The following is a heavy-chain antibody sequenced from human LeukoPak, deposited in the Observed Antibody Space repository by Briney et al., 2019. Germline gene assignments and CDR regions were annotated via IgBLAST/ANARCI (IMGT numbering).Heavy chain of an antibody. Sequence: GGSLRLACAASGFTFSSYDMHWVRQATGKGLEWVSAIGTADDTYYPGSVKGRFTISRENAKNTLYLQMNSLRAGATAVYYCARGGSVQWELFNWGQGTLVTVSS. J-gene: IGHJ4*02. CDR1: GFTFSSYD. CDR2: IGTADDT. D-gene: IGHD1-26*01. CDR3: ARGGSVQWELFN. V-gene: IGHV3-13*01.